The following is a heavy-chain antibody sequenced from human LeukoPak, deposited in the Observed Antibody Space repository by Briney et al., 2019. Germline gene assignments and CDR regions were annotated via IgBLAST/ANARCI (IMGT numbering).Heavy chain of an antibody. CDR1: GYTFTNYW. Sequence: GESLKISCKGSGYTFTNYWIGWVRQMPGKGLGWMGIIYPGDSDTRYSPSFQGQVTISADKSISTAYLQWSSLRASDTAMYYCARPLTILRGVVTSSDYWGQGTQVTVSS. V-gene: IGHV5-51*01. J-gene: IGHJ4*02. D-gene: IGHD3-10*01. CDR3: ARPLTILRGVVTSSDY. CDR2: IYPGDSDT.